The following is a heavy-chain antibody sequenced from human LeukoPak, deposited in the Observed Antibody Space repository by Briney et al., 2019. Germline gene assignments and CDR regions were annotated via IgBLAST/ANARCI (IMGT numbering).Heavy chain of an antibody. CDR3: ARDNGGYFQH. D-gene: IGHD3-16*02. CDR2: INTDGSST. J-gene: IGHJ1*01. V-gene: IGHV3-74*01. CDR1: GFTFSNYW. Sequence: GGSLRLSCAASGFTFSNYWMHWVRQAPGKGLVWVSRINTDGSSTIYADSVKGRFTISRDNAKNTLYLQMNSLRAEDTAVYYRARDNGGYFQHWGQGTLVTVSS.